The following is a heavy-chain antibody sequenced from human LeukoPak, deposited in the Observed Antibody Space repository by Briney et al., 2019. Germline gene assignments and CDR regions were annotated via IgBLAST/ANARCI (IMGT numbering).Heavy chain of an antibody. D-gene: IGHD2-2*01. CDR1: GYTFTSCG. CDR3: ATVVVPAYNWFDP. V-gene: IGHV1-18*01. Sequence: AASVKVSCKASGYTFTSCGIRWVRQAPGQGLEWMGWISAYNGNTNYAQKLQGRVTMTTDTSTSTAYMELRSLRSDDTAVYYCATVVVPAYNWFDPWGQGTLVTVSS. CDR2: ISAYNGNT. J-gene: IGHJ5*02.